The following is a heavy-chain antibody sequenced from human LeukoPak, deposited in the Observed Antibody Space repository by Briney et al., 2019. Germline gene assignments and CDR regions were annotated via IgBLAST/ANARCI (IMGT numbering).Heavy chain of an antibody. CDR3: ARLRGGIYSRRDAFDI. CDR2: ISPDNGDT. D-gene: IGHD3-16*01. V-gene: IGHV1-18*04. Sequence: ASVKVSCKASGYTFTTNGISWVRQAPGQGLEWMAWISPDNGDTKYAQEFQGRLTVTTDTSTSTAYMELRSLRSDDTAVYYCARLRGGIYSRRDAFDIWGQGTMVTVSS. J-gene: IGHJ3*02. CDR1: GYTFTTNG.